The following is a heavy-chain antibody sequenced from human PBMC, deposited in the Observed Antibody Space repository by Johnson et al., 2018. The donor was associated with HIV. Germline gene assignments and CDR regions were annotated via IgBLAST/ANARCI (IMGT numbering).Heavy chain of an antibody. Sequence: VQLVESGGGLVQPGGSLRLSCAASGFTFSDHYMDWVRQAPGKGLEWIGRIRSKANSYAPAYPASLKGRSTLSRDDSKNTLYLQMNSLRAEDTAVYYCAREWGMITFGGVIPRNAFDIWGQGTMVTVSS. V-gene: IGHV3-72*01. CDR2: IRSKANSYAP. CDR1: GFTFSDHY. J-gene: IGHJ3*02. D-gene: IGHD3-16*01. CDR3: AREWGMITFGGVIPRNAFDI.